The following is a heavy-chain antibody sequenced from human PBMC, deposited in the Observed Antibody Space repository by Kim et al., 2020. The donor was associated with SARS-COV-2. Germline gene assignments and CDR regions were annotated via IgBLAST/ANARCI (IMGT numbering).Heavy chain of an antibody. Sequence: ASVKVSCKASGGTFSSYAISWVRQAPGQGLEWMGGIIPIFGTANYAQKLQGRVTITADESTSTAYMELSSLRSEDTAVYYCARGGPSRYSSKYYYYGMDVWGQGTTVTVSS. D-gene: IGHD6-13*01. V-gene: IGHV1-69*13. CDR2: IIPIFGTA. CDR3: ARGGPSRYSSKYYYYGMDV. J-gene: IGHJ6*02. CDR1: GGTFSSYA.